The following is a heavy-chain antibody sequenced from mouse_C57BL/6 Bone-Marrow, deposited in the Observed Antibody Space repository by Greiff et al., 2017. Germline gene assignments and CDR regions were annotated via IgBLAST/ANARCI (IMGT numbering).Heavy chain of an antibody. CDR2: ISDGGSYT. CDR3: ASIQRVYFDY. Sequence: EVNVVESGGGLVKPGGSLKLSCAASGFTFSSYAMSWVRQTPEKRLEWVATISDGGSYTYYPDNVKGRFTISRDNAKNNLYLQMSHLKSEDTAMYYCASIQRVYFDYWGQGTTRTVSS. J-gene: IGHJ2*01. CDR1: GFTFSSYA. V-gene: IGHV5-4*03.